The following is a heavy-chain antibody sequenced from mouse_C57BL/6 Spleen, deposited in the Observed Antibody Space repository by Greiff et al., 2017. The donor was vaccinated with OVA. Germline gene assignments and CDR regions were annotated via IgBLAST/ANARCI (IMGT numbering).Heavy chain of an antibody. CDR3: ARRDYDLYYFDY. J-gene: IGHJ2*01. Sequence: EVNLVESGGGLVKPGGSLKLSCAASGFTFSSYAMSWVRQTPEKRLEWVATISDGGSYTYYPDNVKGRFTISRDNAKNNLYLQMSHLKSEDTAMYYCARRDYDLYYFDYWGQGTTLTVSS. CDR2: ISDGGSYT. CDR1: GFTFSSYA. V-gene: IGHV5-4*03. D-gene: IGHD2-4*01.